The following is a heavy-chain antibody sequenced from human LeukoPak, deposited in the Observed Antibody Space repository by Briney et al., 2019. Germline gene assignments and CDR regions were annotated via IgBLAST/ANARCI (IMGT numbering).Heavy chain of an antibody. Sequence: PSETLSLTCTVSGGSISSYYWSWIRQPAGKGLEWIGRIYTSGSTNYNPSLKSRVTMSVDTSKNQFSLKLSSVTAADTALYYCARGRMITFGGVIVNNYYFDYWGQGTLVTVSS. CDR3: ARGRMITFGGVIVNNYYFDY. V-gene: IGHV4-4*07. CDR1: GGSISSYY. D-gene: IGHD3-16*02. J-gene: IGHJ4*02. CDR2: IYTSGST.